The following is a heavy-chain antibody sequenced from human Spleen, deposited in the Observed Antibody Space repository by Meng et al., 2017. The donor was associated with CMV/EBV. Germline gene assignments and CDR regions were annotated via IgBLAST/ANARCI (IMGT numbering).Heavy chain of an antibody. CDR1: GFTFSSYA. J-gene: IGHJ5*02. V-gene: IGHV3-23*01. Sequence: GESLKISCAASGFTFSSYAMSWVRQAPGKGLEWVSAISGSGGSTYYADSVKGRFTISRDNSKNTLYLQMNSLRAEDTAVYYCARDRSKGKGGHPGENWFDPWGQGTLVTVSS. D-gene: IGHD2-15*01. CDR2: ISGSGGST. CDR3: ARDRSKGKGGHPGENWFDP.